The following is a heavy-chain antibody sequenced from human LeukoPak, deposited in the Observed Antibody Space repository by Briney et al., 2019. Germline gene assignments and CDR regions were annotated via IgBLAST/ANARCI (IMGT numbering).Heavy chain of an antibody. CDR1: GYTFTGYY. J-gene: IGHJ4*02. Sequence: ASVKVSCKASGYTFTGYYMHWVRQAPGQGLEWMGWINPNSGGTNYAQKFQGRVTMTRDTSISTAYMELSRLRSDDTAVYYCARAAIVRGVIITLFFDYWGQGTLITVSS. CDR3: ARAAIVRGVIITLFFDY. CDR2: INPNSGGT. V-gene: IGHV1-2*02. D-gene: IGHD3-10*01.